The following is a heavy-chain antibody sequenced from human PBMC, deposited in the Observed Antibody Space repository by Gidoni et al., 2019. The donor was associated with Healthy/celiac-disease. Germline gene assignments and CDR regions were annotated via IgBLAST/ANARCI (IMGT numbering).Heavy chain of an antibody. D-gene: IGHD3-16*01. V-gene: IGHV3-43*02. CDR2: ISGDGGST. CDR3: AKDIRLLDGDGMDV. CDR1: GFTFDDYA. J-gene: IGHJ6*02. Sequence: EVQLVESGGGVVQPGGSLRLSCAASGFTFDDYAMHWVRQAPGKGLEWVSLISGDGGSTYYADSVKGRFTISRDNSKNSLYLQMNSMRTEDTALYYCAKDIRLLDGDGMDVWGQGTTVTVSS.